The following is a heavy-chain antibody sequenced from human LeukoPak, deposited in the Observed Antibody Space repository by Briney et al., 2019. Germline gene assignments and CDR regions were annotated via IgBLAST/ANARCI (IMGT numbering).Heavy chain of an antibody. Sequence: PAASLGLSCAASGFTYSSYAMGWVPQAPGNGLELFSLISGSGDNSYYADSVKGWFTISRDNSKNTLYLQMSSLRAEDTALYYCAKCLGDGTDYYFAHWGQGTLVTVSS. CDR3: AKCLGDGTDYYFAH. D-gene: IGHD2-21*02. CDR2: ISGSGDNS. CDR1: GFTYSSYA. V-gene: IGHV3-23*01. J-gene: IGHJ4*02.